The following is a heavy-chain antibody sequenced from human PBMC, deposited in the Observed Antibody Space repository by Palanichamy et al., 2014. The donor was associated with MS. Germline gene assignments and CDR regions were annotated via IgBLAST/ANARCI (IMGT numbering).Heavy chain of an antibody. CDR3: ARAGRDYGDYSVDY. D-gene: IGHD4-17*01. Sequence: EVQLLESGGGLVQPGGSLRLSCAASGFTFNKYAMSWVRQAPGKGLEWVSAVSGSGGSTFYADSVKGRFTIFRDNSKNTLYLQMNSLRAEDTAVYYCARAGRDYGDYSVDYWGRGTLVTVSS. V-gene: IGHV3-23*01. CDR1: GFTFNKYA. CDR2: VSGSGGST. J-gene: IGHJ4*02.